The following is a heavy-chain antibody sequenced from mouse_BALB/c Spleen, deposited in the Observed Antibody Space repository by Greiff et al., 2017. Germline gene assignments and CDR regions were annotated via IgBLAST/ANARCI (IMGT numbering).Heavy chain of an antibody. V-gene: IGHV3-2*02. Sequence: EVHLVESGPGLVKPSQSLSLTCTVTGYSITSDYAWNWIRQFPGNKLEWMGYISYSGSTSYNPSLKSRISITRDTSKNQFFLQLNSVTTEDTATYYCAKGRGYYYAMDYWGQGTSVTVSS. CDR1: GYSITSDYA. J-gene: IGHJ4*01. CDR3: AKGRGYYYAMDY. CDR2: ISYSGST.